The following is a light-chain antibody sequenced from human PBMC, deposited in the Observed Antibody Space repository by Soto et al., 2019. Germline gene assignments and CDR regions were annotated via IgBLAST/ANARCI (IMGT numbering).Light chain of an antibody. CDR3: QQYNNWPVT. CDR2: GAS. V-gene: IGKV3-15*01. J-gene: IGKJ1*01. Sequence: EIVMTQSPATLSVSPGERATLSCRASQSVSSNLAWYQQKPGQAPRLLIYGASTRATGIPARFSGSGSGTEFTLTISSLQSEDFAVYYCQQYNNWPVTFGQGTKEDTK. CDR1: QSVSSN.